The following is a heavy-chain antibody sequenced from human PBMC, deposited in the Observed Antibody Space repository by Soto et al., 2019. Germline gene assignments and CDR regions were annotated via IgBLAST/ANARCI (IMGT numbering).Heavy chain of an antibody. V-gene: IGHV3-23*01. Sequence: DVQVLESGGGLVQPGGSLRLSCAASGFAFSTYAMTWVRQAPWKGLEWVSVVSPSGGTIHYADSVKGRFSISRENSNNTLFLQMNSLRVEDTAVYFCVKDRRIEFWLMGELEHWGQGTLVTVSS. CDR2: VSPSGGTI. D-gene: IGHD5-18*01. CDR1: GFAFSTYA. J-gene: IGHJ4*02. CDR3: VKDRRIEFWLMGELEH.